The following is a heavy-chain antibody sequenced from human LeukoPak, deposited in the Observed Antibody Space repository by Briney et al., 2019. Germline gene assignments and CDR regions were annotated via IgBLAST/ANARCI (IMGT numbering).Heavy chain of an antibody. CDR1: GFTFSSYG. Sequence: GGFLRLSCAASGFTFSSYGMHWVRQAPGKGLEWVAFIRYDGSNKYYADSVKGRFTISRDNSKNTLYLQMNSLRAEDTAVYYCAKSLSSGYYEYYFDYWGQGTLVTVSS. V-gene: IGHV3-30*02. CDR3: AKSLSSGYYEYYFDY. D-gene: IGHD3-22*01. J-gene: IGHJ4*02. CDR2: IRYDGSNK.